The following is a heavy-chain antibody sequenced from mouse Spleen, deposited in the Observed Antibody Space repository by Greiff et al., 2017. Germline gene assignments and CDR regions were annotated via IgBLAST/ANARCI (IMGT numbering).Heavy chain of an antibody. Sequence: VQLQESGAELVKPGASVKISCKASGYAFSSYWMNWVKQRPGKGLEWIGQIYPGDGDTNYNGKFKGKATLTADKSSSTAYMQLSSLTSEDSAVYFCAREASMVRYFDVWGTGTTVTVSS. J-gene: IGHJ1*03. CDR1: GYAFSSYW. CDR2: IYPGDGDT. D-gene: IGHD2-2*01. CDR3: AREASMVRYFDV. V-gene: IGHV1-80*01.